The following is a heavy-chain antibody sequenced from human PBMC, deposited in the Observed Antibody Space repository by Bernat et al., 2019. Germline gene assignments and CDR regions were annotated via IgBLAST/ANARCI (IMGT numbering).Heavy chain of an antibody. CDR2: IKGDGSSS. D-gene: IGHD3-3*01. CDR1: GFSFSSYW. V-gene: IGHV3-74*01. J-gene: IGHJ4*02. Sequence: EVQLVESGGGLVQPGGSLRLSCAASGFSFSSYWMHWVRQAPGKGLVWVSRIKGDGSSSNYADSVKGRFTISRDNAQNTLYLQLNSLRTEDTAVYYCGRQYDHWGQGTMVTVSS. CDR3: GRQYDH.